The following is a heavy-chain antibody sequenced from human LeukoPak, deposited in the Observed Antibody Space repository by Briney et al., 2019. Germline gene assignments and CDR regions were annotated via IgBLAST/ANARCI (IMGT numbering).Heavy chain of an antibody. V-gene: IGHV4-34*01. J-gene: IGHJ4*02. CDR1: GGSFSGYY. Sequence: PSETLSLTCAVYGGSFSGYYWSWIRQPPGKGLEWIGEINHSGSTNYNPSLKSRVTISVDTSKNQFSLKLSSVTAADTAVYYCARRSPIWFGAIGGFDYWGQGTLVTVSS. D-gene: IGHD3-10*01. CDR2: INHSGST. CDR3: ARRSPIWFGAIGGFDY.